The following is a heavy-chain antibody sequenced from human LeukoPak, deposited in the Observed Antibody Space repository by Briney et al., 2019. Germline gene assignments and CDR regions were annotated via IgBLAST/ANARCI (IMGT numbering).Heavy chain of an antibody. Sequence: PSETLSLTCTVSGGSISSYYWSWIRQPAGKGLEWIGRIYTSGSTNYNPSLKSRVTMSVDTSKNQFSLKLSSVTAADTAVYYCARDPTGIAAAGTGNWFDPWGQGTLVTVSS. J-gene: IGHJ5*02. V-gene: IGHV4-4*07. D-gene: IGHD6-13*01. CDR3: ARDPTGIAAAGTGNWFDP. CDR1: GGSISSYY. CDR2: IYTSGST.